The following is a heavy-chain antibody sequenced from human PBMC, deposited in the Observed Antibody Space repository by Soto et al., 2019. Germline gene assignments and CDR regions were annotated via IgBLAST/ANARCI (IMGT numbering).Heavy chain of an antibody. J-gene: IGHJ6*02. CDR3: ARDQRGCSSTSCYVSYYYYYGMDV. D-gene: IGHD2-2*01. CDR2: IYYSGST. V-gene: IGHV4-59*01. Sequence: SETLSLTCTVSGGSISSYYWSWIRQPPGKGLEWIGYIYYSGSTNYNPSLKSRVTISVDTSKNQFSLKLSSVTAADTAVYYCARDQRGCSSTSCYVSYYYYYGMDVWGQGTTVTVSS. CDR1: GGSISSYY.